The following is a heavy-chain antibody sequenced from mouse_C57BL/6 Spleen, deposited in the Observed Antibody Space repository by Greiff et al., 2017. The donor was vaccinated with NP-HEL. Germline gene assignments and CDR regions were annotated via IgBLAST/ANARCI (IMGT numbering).Heavy chain of an antibody. V-gene: IGHV14-4*01. Sequence: EVQLQQSGAELVRPGASVKLSCTASGFNIKDDYMHWVKQRPEQGLEWIGWIDPENGDTEYASKFQGKATITADTSSNTAYLQLSSLTSEDTAVYYCTTNSDYDGAYWGQGTLVTVSA. CDR1: GFNIKDDY. CDR3: TTNSDYDGAY. J-gene: IGHJ3*01. D-gene: IGHD2-4*01. CDR2: IDPENGDT.